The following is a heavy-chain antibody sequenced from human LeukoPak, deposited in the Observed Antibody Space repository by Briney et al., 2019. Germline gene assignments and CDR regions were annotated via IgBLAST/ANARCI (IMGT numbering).Heavy chain of an antibody. CDR1: GYPISRGYY. CDR3: ARDWYRSSSAGQIFDY. V-gene: IGHV4-38-2*02. Sequence: SETLSLTCTVSGYPISRGYYWGWMRQPPGKGLEWIGSVYHSGGTYQSPSLKSRVTISLDTSKNQFSLKLSSVTAADTAVYYCARDWYRSSSAGQIFDYWGQGTLVTVSS. J-gene: IGHJ4*02. D-gene: IGHD6-6*01. CDR2: VYHSGGT.